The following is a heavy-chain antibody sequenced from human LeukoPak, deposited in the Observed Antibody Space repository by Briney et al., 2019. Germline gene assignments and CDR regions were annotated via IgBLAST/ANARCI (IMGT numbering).Heavy chain of an antibody. CDR1: GFTFSSYG. Sequence: GGSLRLSWAAAGFTFSSYGMHWVRQAPGKGLEWVAVIWYDGSNKYYADSVKGRFNISRDNSNDTVYLQMNSLRGEDTAVYYCASGHSGSYLEGGAFDIWGQGTMVTVSS. CDR2: IWYDGSNK. D-gene: IGHD1-26*01. CDR3: ASGHSGSYLEGGAFDI. V-gene: IGHV3-33*01. J-gene: IGHJ3*02.